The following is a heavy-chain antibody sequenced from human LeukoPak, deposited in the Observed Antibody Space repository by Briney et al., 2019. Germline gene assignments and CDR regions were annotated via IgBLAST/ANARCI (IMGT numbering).Heavy chain of an antibody. CDR1: GFTFSSYS. Sequence: GSLRLSCAASGFTFSSYSMNWVRQAPGKGLEWVSSISSSSSYIYYADSAKGRFTISRDNAKNSLYLQMNSLRAEDTAVYYCARDSYYYDKISDYWGQGTLVTVSS. V-gene: IGHV3-21*01. CDR2: ISSSSSYI. CDR3: ARDSYYYDKISDY. J-gene: IGHJ4*02. D-gene: IGHD3-22*01.